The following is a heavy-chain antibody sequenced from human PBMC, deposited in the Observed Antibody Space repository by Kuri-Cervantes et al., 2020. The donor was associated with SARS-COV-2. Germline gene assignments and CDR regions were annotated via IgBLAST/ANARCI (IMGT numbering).Heavy chain of an antibody. V-gene: IGHV3-33*01. CDR1: GFTFSSYG. J-gene: IGHJ6*03. CDR3: ARGREGVVPATILGLGYFLYFSMDV. CDR2: IWYDGSNK. D-gene: IGHD2-2*01. Sequence: LSLTCAASGFTFSSYGMHWVRQAPGKGLEWVAVIWYDGSNKYYADSVKGRFTISRDNSKNTLYLQMNSLRAEDTAVYYCARGREGVVPATILGLGYFLYFSMDVWGKGTSVTVSS.